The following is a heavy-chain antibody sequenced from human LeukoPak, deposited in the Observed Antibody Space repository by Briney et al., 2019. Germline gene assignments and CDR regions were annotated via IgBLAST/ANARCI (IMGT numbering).Heavy chain of an antibody. D-gene: IGHD5-18*01. Sequence: GGSLRLSCAASGFTFDDYAMHWVRQAPGKGLEWVSGISWNSGSIGYADSVKGRFTISRDNAKNSLYLQMNSLRAEGTALYYCAKDLRIQLWLDAFDIWGQGTMVTVSS. V-gene: IGHV3-9*01. CDR2: ISWNSGSI. CDR3: AKDLRIQLWLDAFDI. CDR1: GFTFDDYA. J-gene: IGHJ3*02.